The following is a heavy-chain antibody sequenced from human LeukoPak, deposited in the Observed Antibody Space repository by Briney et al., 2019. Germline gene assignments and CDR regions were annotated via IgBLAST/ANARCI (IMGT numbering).Heavy chain of an antibody. CDR3: AGGELLDY. J-gene: IGHJ4*02. CDR1: GFTFSTYA. D-gene: IGHD1-26*01. V-gene: IGHV3-64D*09. CDR2: ISSNGGST. Sequence: GGSLRLSCAASGFTFSTYAMTWVRHTPGKGLEYVSAISSNGGSTYYADSVKGRFTISRDNSKNTLYLQMSSLRAEDTAVYYCAGGELLDYWGQGTLVTVSS.